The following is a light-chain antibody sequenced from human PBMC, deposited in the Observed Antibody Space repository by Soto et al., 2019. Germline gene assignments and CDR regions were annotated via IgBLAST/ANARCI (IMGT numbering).Light chain of an antibody. CDR2: EVN. CDR3: SSYAGSDIVV. J-gene: IGLJ2*01. CDR1: RSDVGGYNY. Sequence: QSALTQPPSASGSPGQSVTISCTGTRSDVGGYNYVSWYQQHPGKAPKLMIYEVNKRPSGVPDRFSGSKSGNTASLTVSGLQDEDEAHYYCSSYAGSDIVVFGGGTKLTVL. V-gene: IGLV2-8*01.